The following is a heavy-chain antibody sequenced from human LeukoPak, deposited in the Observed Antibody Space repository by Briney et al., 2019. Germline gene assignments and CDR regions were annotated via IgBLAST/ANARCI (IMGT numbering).Heavy chain of an antibody. CDR1: GYSISSGYY. CDR2: IYHSGST. CDR3: ARILYSNNIDY. Sequence: SETLSLTCTVSGYSISSGYYWGWIRQPPGKGLEWIGSIYHSGSTYYNPSLKSRVTISVDTSKNQFSLKLNSVTAADTAVYYCARILYSNNIDYWGQGTLVTVSS. V-gene: IGHV4-38-2*02. J-gene: IGHJ4*02. D-gene: IGHD2/OR15-2a*01.